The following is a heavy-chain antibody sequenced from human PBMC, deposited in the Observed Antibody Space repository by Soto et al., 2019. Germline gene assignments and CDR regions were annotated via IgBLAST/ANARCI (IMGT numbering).Heavy chain of an antibody. V-gene: IGHV3-7*03. CDR1: GFNFRSYF. CDR3: ARMYIAAGGSAFDY. Sequence: SLRLSCAASGFNFRSYFMTWVRQAPGKGLEWVANINQDGSEKYYVASAKGRFTISRDNAKNSLSLQMNSLRAEDTAVYYCARMYIAAGGSAFDYWGQGALVTVSS. CDR2: INQDGSEK. J-gene: IGHJ4*02. D-gene: IGHD6-13*01.